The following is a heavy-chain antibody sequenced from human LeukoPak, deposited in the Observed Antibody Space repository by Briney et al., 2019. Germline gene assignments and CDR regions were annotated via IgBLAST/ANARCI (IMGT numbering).Heavy chain of an antibody. V-gene: IGHV1-18*01. Sequence: ASVKVSCKASGGTFSSYAISWVRQAPGQGLEWMGWISAYNGNTHYAQKLQGRVTMTTDTSTSTAYMELRSLKSDDTAVYYCARAVGGYYDSSGYPDYWGQGTLVTVSS. CDR1: GGTFSSYA. J-gene: IGHJ4*02. D-gene: IGHD3-22*01. CDR2: ISAYNGNT. CDR3: ARAVGGYYDSSGYPDY.